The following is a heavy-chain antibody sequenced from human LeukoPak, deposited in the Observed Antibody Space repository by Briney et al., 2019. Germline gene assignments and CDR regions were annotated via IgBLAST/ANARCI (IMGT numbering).Heavy chain of an antibody. CDR2: ISSNGGST. D-gene: IGHD3-10*01. J-gene: IGHJ4*02. CDR3: AKPYYYGSRSYMDY. CDR1: GFTFSTFR. Sequence: GGSLRLSCAASGFTFSTFRMHWVRQAPGKGLEYVSAISSNGGSTYYANSVKGRFTISRDNSKNTLYLQMGSLRAEDTAVYYCAKPYYYGSRSYMDYWGQGTLVTVSS. V-gene: IGHV3-64*01.